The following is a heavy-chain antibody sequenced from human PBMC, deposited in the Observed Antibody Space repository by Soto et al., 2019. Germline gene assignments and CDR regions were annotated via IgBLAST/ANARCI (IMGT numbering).Heavy chain of an antibody. CDR1: GFTFSSYA. V-gene: IGHV3-64D*08. CDR2: ISSNGGST. Sequence: GGSLRLSCSASGFTFSSYAMHWVRQAPGKGLEYVSAISSNGGSTYYADSVKGRFTISRDNSKNTLYLQMSSLRAEDTAVYYCANDSDPVQMEADVWGQGTTVTVSS. J-gene: IGHJ6*02. CDR3: ANDSDPVQMEADV. D-gene: IGHD3-3*01.